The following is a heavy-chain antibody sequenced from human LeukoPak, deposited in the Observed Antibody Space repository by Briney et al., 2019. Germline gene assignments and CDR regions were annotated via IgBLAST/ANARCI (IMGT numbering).Heavy chain of an antibody. Sequence: ASVKVSCKASGYTFTSYDTSWVRQAPGQGLEWMGWISVYNGNTKYAQKLQGRVTMTTDTSTSTAYMELRSLRSDDTAVYYCARDWNVMDVWGQGTTVTVSS. CDR2: ISVYNGNT. CDR3: ARDWNVMDV. J-gene: IGHJ6*02. CDR1: GYTFTSYD. D-gene: IGHD1-1*01. V-gene: IGHV1-18*01.